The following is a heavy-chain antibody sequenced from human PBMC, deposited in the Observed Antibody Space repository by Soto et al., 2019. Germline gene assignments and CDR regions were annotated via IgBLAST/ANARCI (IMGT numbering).Heavy chain of an antibody. D-gene: IGHD3-22*01. CDR1: GGLFSSYA. V-gene: IGHV1-69*01. Sequence: QEQLVQSGAEVKKSGSSVKVSCKDTGGLFSSYAVSWVRQAPGQGLEWMGGIIPVVDTVYYAQKFQGRVTITADESTNTAYMELSSLRSEDTAMYYCARGGSGYVWFNEVWGQGTLVTVSS. CDR3: ARGGSGYVWFNEV. J-gene: IGHJ4*02. CDR2: IIPVVDTV.